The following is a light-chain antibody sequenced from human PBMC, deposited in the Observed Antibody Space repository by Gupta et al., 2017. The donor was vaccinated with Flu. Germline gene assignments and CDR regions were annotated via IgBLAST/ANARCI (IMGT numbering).Light chain of an antibody. CDR3: QLSSA. CDR2: DTS. Sequence: VLPPSPATLSLSPGERATLSCRASQTIRNFLSWYQKQPGPAHRLLTYDTSNMATGIPARFSGSESGTDFILTNSSLEPEDFAVYYCQLSSAFGGGTKVEIK. CDR1: QTIRNF. V-gene: IGKV3-11*01. J-gene: IGKJ4*01.